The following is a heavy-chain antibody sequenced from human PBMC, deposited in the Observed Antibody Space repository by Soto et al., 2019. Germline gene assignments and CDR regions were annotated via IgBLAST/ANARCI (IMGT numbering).Heavy chain of an antibody. D-gene: IGHD3-3*01. Sequence: SETLSLTCAVSGGSISSSNWWSWVRQPPGKGLEWIGEIYHSGSTNYNPSLKSRVTISVDKSKNQFSLKLSSVTAADTAVYYCARVLRFLEWLSYFDYWGKGTLVTVSS. V-gene: IGHV4-4*02. J-gene: IGHJ4*02. CDR2: IYHSGST. CDR3: ARVLRFLEWLSYFDY. CDR1: GGSISSSNW.